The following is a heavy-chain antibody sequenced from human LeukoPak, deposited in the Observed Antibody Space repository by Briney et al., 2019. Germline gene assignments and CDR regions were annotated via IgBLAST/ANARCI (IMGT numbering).Heavy chain of an antibody. D-gene: IGHD3-3*01. V-gene: IGHV4-39*01. CDR3: ARLDDFWSGYPFDY. J-gene: IGHJ4*02. CDR2: IYYSGST. Sequence: LETLSLTCTVSGGSISSSSYYWGWIRQPPGKGLEWIGSIYYSGSTYYNPSLKSRVTISVDTSKNQFSLKLSSVTAADTAVYYCARLDDFWSGYPFDYWGQGTLVTVSS. CDR1: GGSISSSSYY.